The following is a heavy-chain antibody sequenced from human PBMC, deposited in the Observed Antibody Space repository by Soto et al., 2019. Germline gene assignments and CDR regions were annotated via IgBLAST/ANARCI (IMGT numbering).Heavy chain of an antibody. CDR3: ARQGSWFGYRGFTNWFDP. Sequence: SETLSLTCTVSGGSISSSSYYWGWIRQPPGKGLEWIGSIYYSGSTYYNPSLKSRVTISVDTSKNQFSLKLSSVTAADTAVYYCARQGSWFGYRGFTNWFDPWGQGTLVTVS. CDR2: IYYSGST. CDR1: GGSISSSSYY. J-gene: IGHJ5*02. V-gene: IGHV4-39*01. D-gene: IGHD1-26*01.